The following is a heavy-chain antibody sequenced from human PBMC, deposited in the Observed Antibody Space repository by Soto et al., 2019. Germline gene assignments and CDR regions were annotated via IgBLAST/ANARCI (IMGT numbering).Heavy chain of an antibody. V-gene: IGHV3-23*01. CDR2: ISGSGGST. CDR3: AKEDRVSGYGRFGNLDY. J-gene: IGHJ4*02. CDR1: RERLNISA. Sequence: LSRASSRERLNISAMAVAFKTPGKGLEWVSAISGSGGSTYYADSVKGRFTISRDNSKNTLYLQMNSLRAEDTAVYYCAKEDRVSGYGRFGNLDYWGKGTLVPVSS. D-gene: IGHD5-12*01.